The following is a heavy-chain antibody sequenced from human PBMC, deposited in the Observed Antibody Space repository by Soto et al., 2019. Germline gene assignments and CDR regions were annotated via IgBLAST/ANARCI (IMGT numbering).Heavy chain of an antibody. CDR2: TYYRSKWYN. Sequence: SQTLSLTCAISGDSVSSNSAAWNWIRQSPSRGLEWLGRTYYRSKWYNDYAVSVKSRITINPDTSKNQFSLQLNSVTPEDTAVYYCARDNLITNWNYEANAFDIWGQGTMVTVSS. CDR3: ARDNLITNWNYEANAFDI. CDR1: GDSVSSNSAA. V-gene: IGHV6-1*01. D-gene: IGHD1-7*01. J-gene: IGHJ3*02.